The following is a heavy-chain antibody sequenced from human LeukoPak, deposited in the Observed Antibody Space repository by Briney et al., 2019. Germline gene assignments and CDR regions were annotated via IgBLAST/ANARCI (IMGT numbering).Heavy chain of an antibody. Sequence: SETLSLTCTVSGGSISSSSYYWGWIRQPPGKGLEWIGSIYYSGSTYYNPSLKSRVTISVDTSKNQFSLKLSSVTAADTAVYYCARNVLRYFDWLLSEYWFDPWGQGTLVTVSS. J-gene: IGHJ5*02. CDR3: ARNVLRYFDWLLSEYWFDP. CDR1: GGSISSSSYY. V-gene: IGHV4-39*01. D-gene: IGHD3-9*01. CDR2: IYYSGST.